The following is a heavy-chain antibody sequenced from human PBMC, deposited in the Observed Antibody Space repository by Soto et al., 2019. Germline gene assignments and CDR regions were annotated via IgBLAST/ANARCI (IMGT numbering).Heavy chain of an antibody. CDR3: ASGSLYGSGSYPVDY. D-gene: IGHD3-10*01. Sequence: QVQLVQSGAEVKKPGSSVNLSCKASGGTFSNHLISWVRQAPGQGLEWMGTIIPLFGTLNYAQKLQGRVTLSAERSTRTAYMELSSLRSDDTAVYYCASGSLYGSGSYPVDYWGQGTLVTVSS. J-gene: IGHJ4*01. V-gene: IGHV1-69*08. CDR1: GGTFSNHL. CDR2: IIPLFGTL.